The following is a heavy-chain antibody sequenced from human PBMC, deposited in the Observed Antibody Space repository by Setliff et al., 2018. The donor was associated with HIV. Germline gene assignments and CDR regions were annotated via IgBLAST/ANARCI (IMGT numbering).Heavy chain of an antibody. CDR2: ISYDGSYK. J-gene: IGHJ5*02. Sequence: GGSLRLSCAASGFPFSTYALHWVRQAPGKGLEWLAVISYDGSYKYYAHSVKGRFTVSRDNAKNSLFLQMHSLRHEDTAVYFCARDPASSAYCARFDHWGPGTLVTVSS. CDR3: ARDPASSAYCARFDH. V-gene: IGHV3-30*04. CDR1: GFPFSTYA. D-gene: IGHD3-22*01.